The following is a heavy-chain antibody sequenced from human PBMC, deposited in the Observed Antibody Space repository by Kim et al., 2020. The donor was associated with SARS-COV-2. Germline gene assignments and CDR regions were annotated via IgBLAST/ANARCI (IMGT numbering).Heavy chain of an antibody. Sequence: GGSLRLSCAASGFTFSSYAMSWVRQAPGKGLEWVSAISGSGGSTYYADSVKGRFTISRDNSKNTLYLQMNSLRAEDTAVYYCANGGGGYLREWFDPWGQGTLVTVSS. CDR1: GFTFSSYA. J-gene: IGHJ5*02. D-gene: IGHD2-15*01. CDR2: ISGSGGST. V-gene: IGHV3-23*01. CDR3: ANGGGGYLREWFDP.